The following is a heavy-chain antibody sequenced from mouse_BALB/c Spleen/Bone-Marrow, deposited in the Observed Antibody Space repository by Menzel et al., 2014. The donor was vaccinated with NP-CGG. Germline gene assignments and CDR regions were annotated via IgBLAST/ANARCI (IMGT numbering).Heavy chain of an antibody. J-gene: IGHJ2*01. Sequence: QVQLQQSGAELVRPGVSVKISCKGSGYTFTDYAMHWVKQSHAKSLEWIGVISTYYGDASYNQKFKGKATMTVDKSSSRAYMELARLPSEDSAIYYCARESIYYYGSTLDYWGQGTTPTVSS. D-gene: IGHD1-1*01. CDR1: GYTFTDYA. CDR3: ARESIYYYGSTLDY. V-gene: IGHV1S137*01. CDR2: ISTYYGDA.